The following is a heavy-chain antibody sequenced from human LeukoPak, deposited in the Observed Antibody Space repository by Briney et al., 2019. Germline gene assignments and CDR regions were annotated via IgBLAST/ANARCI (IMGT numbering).Heavy chain of an antibody. CDR3: ARGSSHYYDSSGYYKARWFDP. Sequence: SETLSLTCTVSGGSISSYYWSWIRQPPGKGLEWIGYIYYSGSTNYNPSLKSRVTISVDTSKNQFSLKLSSVTAADTAVYYCARGSSHYYDSSGYYKARWFDPWGQGTLVTVSS. J-gene: IGHJ5*02. V-gene: IGHV4-59*12. CDR2: IYYSGST. D-gene: IGHD3-22*01. CDR1: GGSISSYY.